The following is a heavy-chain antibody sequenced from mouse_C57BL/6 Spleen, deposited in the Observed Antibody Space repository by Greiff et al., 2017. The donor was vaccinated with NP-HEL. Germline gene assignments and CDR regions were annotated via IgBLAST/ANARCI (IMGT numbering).Heavy chain of an antibody. CDR1: GYSITSGYY. J-gene: IGHJ2*01. D-gene: IGHD2-4*01. CDR3: AKIYYDYDGLDY. Sequence: EVQLQQSGPGLVKPSQSLSLTCSVTGYSITSGYYWNWIRQFPGNKLEWMGYISYDGSNNYNPSLKNRISITRDTSKNQFFLKLNSVTTEDTATYYCAKIYYDYDGLDYWGQGTTLTVSS. CDR2: ISYDGSN. V-gene: IGHV3-6*01.